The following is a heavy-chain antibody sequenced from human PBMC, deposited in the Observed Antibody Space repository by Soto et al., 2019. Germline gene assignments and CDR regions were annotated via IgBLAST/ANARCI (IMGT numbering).Heavy chain of an antibody. CDR1: GYTFTNYG. V-gene: IGHV3-64*02. D-gene: IGHD3-16*01. J-gene: IGHJ4*02. CDR2: INTNGGST. Sequence: SCKASGYTFTNYGITWVRQAPGKGLECISTINTNGGSTYYADSVKGRFTISRDNSKNTLYLQMGSLRADDMAIYYCARGGGGAALAYFDYWGQGTLVTVSS. CDR3: ARGGGGAALAYFDY.